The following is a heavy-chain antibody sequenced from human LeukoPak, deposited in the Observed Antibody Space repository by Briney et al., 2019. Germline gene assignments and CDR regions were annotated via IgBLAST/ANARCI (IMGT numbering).Heavy chain of an antibody. CDR3: ARGIPSRI. D-gene: IGHD2-2*02. V-gene: IGHV4-34*01. CDR2: INHSGST. CDR1: GGSFSGYY. Sequence: SETLSLTCAVYGGSFSGYYWSWIRQPPGKGLEWIGEINHSGSTNYNPSLKSRVTISVDTSKNQFSLKLSSVTAADTAVYYCARGIPSRIWGQGTLVTVSS. J-gene: IGHJ4*02.